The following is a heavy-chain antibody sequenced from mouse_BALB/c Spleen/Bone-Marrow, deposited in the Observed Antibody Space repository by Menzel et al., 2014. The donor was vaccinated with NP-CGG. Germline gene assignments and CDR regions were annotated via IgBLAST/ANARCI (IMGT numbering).Heavy chain of an antibody. CDR3: ARSGFDY. Sequence: VQLQESGSVLVRPGASVKLSCKASGYTFTSSWMHWAKRRPGQGLEWIGVIHPNSGNTNYNEKFKGKATLTVDTSSSTAYVDLSSLTSEDSAVYYCARSGFDYWGQGTTLTVSS. J-gene: IGHJ2*01. D-gene: IGHD4-1*01. V-gene: IGHV1S130*01. CDR1: GYTFTSSW. CDR2: IHPNSGNT.